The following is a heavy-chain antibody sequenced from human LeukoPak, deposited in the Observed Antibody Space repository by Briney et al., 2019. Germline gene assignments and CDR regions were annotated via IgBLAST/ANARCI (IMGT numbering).Heavy chain of an antibody. J-gene: IGHJ4*02. D-gene: IGHD6-13*01. CDR2: ISGSGGST. CDR3: ARDQPGIAAAGTFDY. CDR1: GFTFSSYA. Sequence: GGSLRLSCAASGFTFSSYAMSWVRQAPGKGLEWVSAISGSGGSTYYADSVKGRFTISRDNAKNSLYLQMNSLRAEDTAVYYCARDQPGIAAAGTFDYWGQGTLVTVSS. V-gene: IGHV3-23*01.